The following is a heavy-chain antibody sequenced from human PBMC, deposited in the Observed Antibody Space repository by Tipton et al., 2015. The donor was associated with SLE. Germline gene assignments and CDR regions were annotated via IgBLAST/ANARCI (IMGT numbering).Heavy chain of an antibody. D-gene: IGHD1-26*01. CDR2: IYYSGST. J-gene: IGHJ3*02. CDR1: GDTINSGAYY. Sequence: TLSLTCSVSGDTINSGAYYWSWIRQHPEKGLEWIGYIYYSGSTFYNPSLKSRASISIDTSKTQFSLKLSEVTAAYTAVYFCARDRAVKFYSGPPMRAFDIWGQ. CDR3: ARDRAVKFYSGPPMRAFDI. V-gene: IGHV4-31*03.